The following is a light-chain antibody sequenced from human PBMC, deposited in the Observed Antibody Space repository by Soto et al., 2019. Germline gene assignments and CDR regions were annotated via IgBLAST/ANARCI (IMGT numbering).Light chain of an antibody. V-gene: IGLV2-8*01. Sequence: QSVLTQPPSASGSPGQSVTISCTGTRSDVGDYNYVSWYQQHPGKAPKLLIYEVTKRPSGVPDRFSGSKSANTASLTVSGIQAEDEADYYCSSYAGSDNVEVFGGGTKLTVL. CDR1: RSDVGDYNY. CDR2: EVT. J-gene: IGLJ2*01. CDR3: SSYAGSDNVEV.